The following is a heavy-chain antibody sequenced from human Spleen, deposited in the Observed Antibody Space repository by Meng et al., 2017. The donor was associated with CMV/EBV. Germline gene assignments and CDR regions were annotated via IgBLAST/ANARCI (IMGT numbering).Heavy chain of an antibody. Sequence: YIFTGFDINWGRQAAGLGLEWMGYVDQTSGGTHYAQKFQSRVTMTRDTTISTAYMELTRLKSDDTAVYYCARKATYSSGWDYYFDSWGQGALVTVSS. CDR2: VDQTSGGT. J-gene: IGHJ4*02. D-gene: IGHD6-19*01. CDR1: YIFTGFD. V-gene: IGHV1-2*02. CDR3: ARKATYSSGWDYYFDS.